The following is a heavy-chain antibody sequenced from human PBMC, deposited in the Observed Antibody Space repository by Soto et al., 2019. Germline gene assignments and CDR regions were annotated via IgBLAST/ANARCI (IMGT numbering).Heavy chain of an antibody. CDR1: GFTFSSYA. CDR2: ISGSGSTI. Sequence: PGGSLRLSCAASGFTFSSYAVSWVRQAPGKGPEWISSISGSGSTIYYAXSVKGRFTISRDNSKNTLYLQMSSLRAEDTAVYYCAKVFYYYXXXCYYYFDXWGQGTLVTVSS. J-gene: IGHJ4*02. CDR3: AKVFYYYXXXCYYYFDX. D-gene: IGHD3-10*01. V-gene: IGHV3-23*01.